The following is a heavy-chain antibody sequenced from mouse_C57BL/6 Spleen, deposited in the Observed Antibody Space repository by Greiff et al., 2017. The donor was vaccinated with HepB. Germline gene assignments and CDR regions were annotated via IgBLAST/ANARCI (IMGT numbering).Heavy chain of an antibody. CDR1: GFTFSSYA. V-gene: IGHV5-4*03. J-gene: IGHJ4*01. Sequence: EVMLVESGGGLVKPGGSLKLSCAASGFTFSSYAMSWVRQTPEKRLEWVATISDGGSYTYYPDNVKGRFTISRDNAKNNLYLQMSHLKSEDTAMYYCARADGSGDAMDYWGQGTSVTVSS. CDR2: ISDGGSYT. CDR3: ARADGSGDAMDY. D-gene: IGHD2-3*01.